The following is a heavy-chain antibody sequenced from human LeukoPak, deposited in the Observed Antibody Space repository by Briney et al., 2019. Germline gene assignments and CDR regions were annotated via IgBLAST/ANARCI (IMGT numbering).Heavy chain of an antibody. CDR2: IYYSGST. V-gene: IGHV4-59*01. D-gene: IGHD3-16*01. Sequence: PSETLPLTCTVSGGSISSYYWSWIRQPPGKGLEWIGYIYYSGSTNYNPSLKSRVTISVDTSKNQFSLKLSSVTAADTAVYYCARLAGELLVDYWGQGTLVTVSS. J-gene: IGHJ4*02. CDR3: ARLAGELLVDY. CDR1: GGSISSYY.